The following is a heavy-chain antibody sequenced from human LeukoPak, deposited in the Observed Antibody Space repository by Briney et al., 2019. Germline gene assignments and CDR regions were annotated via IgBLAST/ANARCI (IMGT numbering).Heavy chain of an antibody. Sequence: PGRSLRLSCAASGFTFSSYGMHWVRQAPGKGLEWVAVISYDGSNKYYADSVKGRFTISRDNSKNTLHLQMNSLRAEDTAVYYCAKSPRQLVETDYWGQGTLVTVSS. CDR1: GFTFSSYG. J-gene: IGHJ4*02. D-gene: IGHD6-13*01. V-gene: IGHV3-30*18. CDR2: ISYDGSNK. CDR3: AKSPRQLVETDY.